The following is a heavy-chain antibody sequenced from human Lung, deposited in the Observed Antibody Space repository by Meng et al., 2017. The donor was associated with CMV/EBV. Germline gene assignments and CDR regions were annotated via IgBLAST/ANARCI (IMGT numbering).Heavy chain of an antibody. CDR1: GYKFTDYD. D-gene: IGHD6-6*01. CDR2: IYTYNGNT. Sequence: ASXXVSXKASGYKFTDYDITWLRQAPGQGLEWMGWIYTYNGNTNFAQNVQGRGSMTRDTSTSTAYMELRSLRSDDTAVYYCARSKIAARSHYYYGMNVWGQGTTVTVSS. J-gene: IGHJ6*02. V-gene: IGHV1-18*01. CDR3: ARSKIAARSHYYYGMNV.